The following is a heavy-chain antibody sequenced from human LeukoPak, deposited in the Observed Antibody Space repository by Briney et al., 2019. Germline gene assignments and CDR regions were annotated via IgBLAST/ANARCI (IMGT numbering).Heavy chain of an antibody. D-gene: IGHD2-8*01. CDR3: AREGYPKILYY. CDR2: IYYAGST. Sequence: SGTLSLTCAISGGSIWNSYWSWIRQPPGKGLEWIGYIYYAGSTNYNPSLESRVTISLDTSTKNQFSLKLSSVTAADTAVYYCAREGYPKILYYWGQGTMVTVSS. J-gene: IGHJ3*01. V-gene: IGHV4-59*12. CDR1: GGSIWNSY.